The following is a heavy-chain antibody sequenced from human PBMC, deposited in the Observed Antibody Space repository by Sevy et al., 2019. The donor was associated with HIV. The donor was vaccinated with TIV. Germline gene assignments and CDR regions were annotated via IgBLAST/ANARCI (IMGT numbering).Heavy chain of an antibody. V-gene: IGHV3-21*01. D-gene: IGHD3-22*01. J-gene: IGHJ4*02. CDR1: GFTFSSYS. Sequence: GGSLRLSCAASGFTFSSYSMNWVRQAPGKGLEWVSSISSSSSYIYYADSVKGRFTISRDNAKNSLYLQMNSLRAEDTAVYYCARDSQPITMIVVVINYFDNWGQGTLVTVSS. CDR3: ARDSQPITMIVVVINYFDN. CDR2: ISSSSSYI.